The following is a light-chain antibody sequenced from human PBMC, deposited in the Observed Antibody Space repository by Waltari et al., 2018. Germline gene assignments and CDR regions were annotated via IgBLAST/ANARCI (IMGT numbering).Light chain of an antibody. V-gene: IGLV2-23*02. CDR2: EVT. J-gene: IGLJ2*01. CDR3: CSYTSIGPVL. CDR1: SSDVGANNF. Sequence: QSALTQPASVSGSPGQSIAISCIGTSSDVGANNFLSWYQQHPGRAPKLMIHEVTKRPSWVSTRFSGSKSGNTASLTISGLQAEDEADYYCCSYTSIGPVLIGGGTKVTVL.